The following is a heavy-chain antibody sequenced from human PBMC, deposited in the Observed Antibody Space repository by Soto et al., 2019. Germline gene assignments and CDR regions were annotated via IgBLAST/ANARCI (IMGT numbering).Heavy chain of an antibody. D-gene: IGHD6-6*01. CDR1: GFTFSSYA. Sequence: GGSLRLSCAASGFTFSSYAMSWVRQAPGKGLEWVSAISGSGGSTYYADSVKGRFTISRGNSKNTLYLQMNSLRAEDTAVYYCAAQLVGGYSIDYWGQGTLVTVSS. V-gene: IGHV3-23*01. CDR3: AAQLVGGYSIDY. CDR2: ISGSGGST. J-gene: IGHJ4*02.